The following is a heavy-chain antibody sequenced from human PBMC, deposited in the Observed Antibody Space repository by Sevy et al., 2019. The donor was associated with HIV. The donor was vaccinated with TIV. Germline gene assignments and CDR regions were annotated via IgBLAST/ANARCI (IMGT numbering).Heavy chain of an antibody. Sequence: SETLSLTCTVSGDSISSGDYYWSWIRQPPGKGLEWIGYIYYSGSTNYNPSLRSRVTISVDTSKNQFSRKLGSVTAADTAVYYCARAQYYYDRSGNYVLPRYYFDYWGQGALVTVSS. J-gene: IGHJ4*02. CDR1: GDSISSGDYY. D-gene: IGHD3-22*01. V-gene: IGHV4-30-4*01. CDR2: IYYSGST. CDR3: ARAQYYYDRSGNYVLPRYYFDY.